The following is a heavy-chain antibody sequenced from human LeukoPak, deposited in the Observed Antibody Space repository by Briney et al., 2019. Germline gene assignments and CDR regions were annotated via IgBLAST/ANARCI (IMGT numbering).Heavy chain of an antibody. CDR2: INPNTGGT. J-gene: IGHJ4*02. V-gene: IGHV1-2*02. CDR3: ARDQNYYFDF. CDR1: GYTFTGYY. Sequence: ASVRVSCKASGYTFTGYYMHWVRQAPGQGLEWMGWINPNTGGTNYAQKFQGRVTMTRDTSISSAYMEPSRLRSGDTAVYYCARDQNYYFDFWGQGTLVTVSS.